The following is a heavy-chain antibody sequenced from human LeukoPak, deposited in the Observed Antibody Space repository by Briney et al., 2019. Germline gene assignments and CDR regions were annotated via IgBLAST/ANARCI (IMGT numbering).Heavy chain of an antibody. CDR2: IYHSGST. D-gene: IGHD4-17*01. CDR1: GGSISSSNW. V-gene: IGHV4-4*02. Sequence: PSGTLSLTCAVSGGSISSSNWWSWVRQPPGKGLEWIGEIYHSGSTNYNPSLKSRVTISVDKSKNQFSLKLSSVTAADTAVYYCARFAPTVLIGRARNWFDPWGQGTLVTVSS. J-gene: IGHJ5*02. CDR3: ARFAPTVLIGRARNWFDP.